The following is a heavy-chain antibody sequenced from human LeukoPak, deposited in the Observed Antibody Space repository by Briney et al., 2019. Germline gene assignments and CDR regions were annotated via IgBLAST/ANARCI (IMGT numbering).Heavy chain of an antibody. CDR1: GGSISSGSYY. CDR3: ARTAYDSSDFYRFDY. J-gene: IGHJ4*02. CDR2: IYSSGST. Sequence: PSETLSLTCTVSGGSISSGSYYWSWIRQPAGKGLEWIGRIYSSGSTYYNPSLKSRVTLSVDTSKNQFSLNLSSVTAADTAVYYCARTAYDSSDFYRFDYWGQGTLVTVSS. V-gene: IGHV4-61*02. D-gene: IGHD3-22*01.